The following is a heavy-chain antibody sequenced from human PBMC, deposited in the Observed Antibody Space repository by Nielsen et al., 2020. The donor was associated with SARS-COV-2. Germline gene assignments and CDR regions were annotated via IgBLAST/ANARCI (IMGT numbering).Heavy chain of an antibody. CDR2: ISHSGIT. V-gene: IGHV4-30-4*01. J-gene: IGHJ4*02. CDR1: GASMSSGDYH. D-gene: IGHD3-3*01. CDR3: ARSLERLGPHYFED. Sequence: SETLSLTCTVSGASMSSGDYHWSWVRQTPGKGLEWLAFISHSGITYYNPSLKSRVIISQDTSKKQFSLKLTSVTTEDTAVYYCARSLERLGPHYFEDWGQGVLVTVSS.